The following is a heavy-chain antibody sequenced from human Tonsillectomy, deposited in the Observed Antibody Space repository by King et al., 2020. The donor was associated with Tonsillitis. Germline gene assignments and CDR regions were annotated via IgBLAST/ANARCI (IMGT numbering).Heavy chain of an antibody. CDR2: IYYSGST. D-gene: IGHD1-7*01. J-gene: IGHJ6*02. CDR3: AALDNRNYRGMDV. CDR1: GGSISSYY. Sequence: VQLQESGPGLVKPSETLSLTCSVSGGSISSYYWSWIRQPPGKGLEWIGYIYYSGSTNYNPSLESRVTISVDTPKNQFSLKLSSVTAADTAVYYCAALDNRNYRGMDVWGQGTTVTVSS. V-gene: IGHV4-59*01.